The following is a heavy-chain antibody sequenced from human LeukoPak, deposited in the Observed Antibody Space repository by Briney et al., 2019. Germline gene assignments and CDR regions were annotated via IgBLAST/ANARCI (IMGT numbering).Heavy chain of an antibody. V-gene: IGHV3-30*18. J-gene: IGHJ4*02. D-gene: IGHD3-10*01. CDR3: AKDYGSGSYYNDY. CDR1: GFTFSSYC. CDR2: ISYDGSNK. Sequence: GGSLRLSCAASGFTFSSYCMQWVRQAPGKGLEGVAVISYDGSNKYYADSVKGRFTISRDNSKNTLYLQMNSLRAEDTAVYYCAKDYGSGSYYNDYWGQGTLVTVSS.